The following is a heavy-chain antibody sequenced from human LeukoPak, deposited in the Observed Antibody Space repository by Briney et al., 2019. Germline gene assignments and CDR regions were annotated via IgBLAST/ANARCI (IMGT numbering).Heavy chain of an antibody. Sequence: SETLSLTCAVYGGSFRGYYWSWIRQPPGKGLEWIGEINHSGYTNYNPSLKSRVSISVDTSENQFSLNLSSVTAADTAVYYCARGEVESAAGFDDFYGMDVWGHGTPVTVSS. CDR1: GGSFRGYY. CDR3: ARGEVESAAGFDDFYGMDV. D-gene: IGHD6-13*01. J-gene: IGHJ6*02. CDR2: INHSGYT. V-gene: IGHV4-34*01.